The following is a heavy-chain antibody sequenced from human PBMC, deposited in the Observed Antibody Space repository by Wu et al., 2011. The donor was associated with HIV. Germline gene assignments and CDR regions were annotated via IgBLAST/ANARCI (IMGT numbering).Heavy chain of an antibody. CDR3: ARTKLDRRGNVPVSISSYAGLDV. D-gene: IGHD6-6*01. Sequence: QVQLVQSGAEVKRPGSSVKVSCKASGGTFSSFAISWVRQASGQGLEWMGGIIPKLNAPNYAQKFQGRLTMTADKSTNTAYMEVSSLRSEDTAVYFCARTKLDRRGNVPVSISSYAGLDVWGQGTTVTVS. J-gene: IGHJ6*02. CDR2: IIPKLNAP. V-gene: IGHV1-69*14. CDR1: GGTFSSFA.